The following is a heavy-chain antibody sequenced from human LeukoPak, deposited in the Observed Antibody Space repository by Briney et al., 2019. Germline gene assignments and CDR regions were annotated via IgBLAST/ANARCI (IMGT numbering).Heavy chain of an antibody. D-gene: IGHD3-10*01. J-gene: IGHJ4*02. V-gene: IGHV1-8*01. CDR2: MNPNSGST. Sequence: ASVKVSCKASGYTFTSYDINWVRQATGQGLEWTGWMNPNSGSTGYAQKFQGRVTMTRNTSISTAYMELSSLRSEDTAVYYCARGFRRITMVRGANAPYYFDYWGQGTLVTVSS. CDR3: ARGFRRITMVRGANAPYYFDY. CDR1: GYTFTSYD.